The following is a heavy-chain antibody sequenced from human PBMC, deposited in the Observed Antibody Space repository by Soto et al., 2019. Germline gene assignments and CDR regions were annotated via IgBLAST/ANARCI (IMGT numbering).Heavy chain of an antibody. CDR3: AKEFHSWNYFDY. CDR1: GFTFSSSG. D-gene: IGHD1-20*01. Sequence: GGSLRLSCAASGFTFSSSGMHWVRQAPGKGLEWVAVISYDGSNKFYADSVKGRFTISRDNFRNTLYLQMNSLRAEDTAVYYCAKEFHSWNYFDYWGQGTLVTSPQ. J-gene: IGHJ4*02. V-gene: IGHV3-30*18. CDR2: ISYDGSNK.